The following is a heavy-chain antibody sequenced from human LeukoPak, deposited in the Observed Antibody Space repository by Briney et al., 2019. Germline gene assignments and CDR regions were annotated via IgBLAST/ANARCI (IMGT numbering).Heavy chain of an antibody. V-gene: IGHV3-74*01. D-gene: IGHD3-22*01. CDR3: ARISYDSSGYYDY. J-gene: IGHJ4*02. Sequence: GGSLRLSCAASGFTFSSYYIHWVRQAPGKGLVWVXRIDSDGNITTYADSVKGRFTISRDNAKNTLYLQMNSLRAEDTAVYYCARISYDSSGYYDYWGQGTLVTVSS. CDR2: IDSDGNIT. CDR1: GFTFSSYY.